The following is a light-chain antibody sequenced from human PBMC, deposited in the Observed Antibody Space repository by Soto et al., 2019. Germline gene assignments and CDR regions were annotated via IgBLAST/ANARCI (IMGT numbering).Light chain of an antibody. CDR3: KQRSNWPPIT. J-gene: IGKJ5*01. CDR1: QSVSSY. Sequence: EIVLTQSPATLSLSPGERATLSCRASQSVSSYLAWCQQKPGQAPRLLIYDASNRATGIPARFSGSGSGTDFTLTISSLEPEDFAVYYCKQRSNWPPITFGQGTRLEIK. CDR2: DAS. V-gene: IGKV3-11*01.